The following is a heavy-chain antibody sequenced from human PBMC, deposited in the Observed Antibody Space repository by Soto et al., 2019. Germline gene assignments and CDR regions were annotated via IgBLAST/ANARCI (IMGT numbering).Heavy chain of an antibody. J-gene: IGHJ5*02. Sequence: SETLSLTCTVSGGSISSSSYYWGWIRQPPGKGLEWIGSIYYSGSTYYNPSLKSRVTISVDTSKNQFSLKLSSVTAADTAVYYCARRTQWLVRWFDPWGQGTLVTSPQ. CDR3: ARRTQWLVRWFDP. CDR1: GGSISSSSYY. CDR2: IYYSGST. V-gene: IGHV4-39*01. D-gene: IGHD6-19*01.